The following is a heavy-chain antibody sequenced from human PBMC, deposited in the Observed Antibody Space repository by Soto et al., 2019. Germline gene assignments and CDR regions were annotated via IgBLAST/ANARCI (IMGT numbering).Heavy chain of an antibody. CDR1: GGTSSSYA. V-gene: IGHV1-69*13. Sequence: ASVKVSCKASGGTSSSYAISWVRQAPGQGLEWMGGIIPIFGTANYAQKFQGRVTITADESTSTAYMELSSLRSEDTAVYYCARGRAPHYYYYGMDVWGQGTTVTVSS. J-gene: IGHJ6*02. CDR2: IIPIFGTA. D-gene: IGHD1-26*01. CDR3: ARGRAPHYYYYGMDV.